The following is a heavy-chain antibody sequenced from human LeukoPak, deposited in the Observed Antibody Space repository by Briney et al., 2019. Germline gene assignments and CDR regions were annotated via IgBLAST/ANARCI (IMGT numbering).Heavy chain of an antibody. CDR1: GGSISSGGYY. D-gene: IGHD4-11*01. CDR2: IYTSGST. J-gene: IGHJ4*02. V-gene: IGHV4-61*02. CDR3: ARHSPSYSRIDY. Sequence: SQTLSLTCTVSGGSISSGGYYWSWIRQPAGKGLEWIGRIYTSGSTNYNPSLKSRVTISVDTSKNQFSLKLSSVTAADTAVYYCARHSPSYSRIDYWGQGTLVTVSS.